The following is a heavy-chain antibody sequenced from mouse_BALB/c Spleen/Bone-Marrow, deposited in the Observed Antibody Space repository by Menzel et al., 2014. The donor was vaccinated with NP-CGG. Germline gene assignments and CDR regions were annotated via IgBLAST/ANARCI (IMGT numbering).Heavy chain of an antibody. Sequence: VQLQQSGAGLAKPGASVKMSCKASGYTFTSYWMHWVKQRPGQGLEWIGYINPSTGYTEYNQKFKDKATLTADKSSSTAYMQLSSLTSEDSAVYYCARRAYGGSYGFAYWGQGTLVTVSA. CDR2: INPSTGYT. D-gene: IGHD1-1*01. J-gene: IGHJ3*01. CDR1: GYTFTSYW. V-gene: IGHV1-7*01. CDR3: ARRAYGGSYGFAY.